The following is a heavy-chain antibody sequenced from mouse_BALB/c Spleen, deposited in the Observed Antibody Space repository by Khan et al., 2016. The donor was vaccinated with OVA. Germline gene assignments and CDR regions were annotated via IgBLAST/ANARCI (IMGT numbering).Heavy chain of an antibody. V-gene: IGHV5-9-3*01. D-gene: IGHD1-3*01. Sequence: EVELVESGGGLVKPGGSLKLSCAASGFTFSSYAMSWVRQTPEKRLEWVATINSDGTYTYYPDSVKGRFTISRANAKHTLYLQMSSLRSEDTAMYYCARHNFGPFAYWGQGTLVTVSA. CDR3: ARHNFGPFAY. J-gene: IGHJ3*01. CDR1: GFTFSSYA. CDR2: INSDGTYT.